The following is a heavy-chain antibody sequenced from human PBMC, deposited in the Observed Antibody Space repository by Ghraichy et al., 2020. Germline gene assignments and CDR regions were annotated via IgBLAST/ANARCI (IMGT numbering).Heavy chain of an antibody. CDR2: INSDGSSV. V-gene: IGHV3-74*01. CDR3: ARDDCGGDCYQSYYFGMDV. D-gene: IGHD2-21*02. Sequence: LSLTCAAAGFIFSGYWMHWVRQVPGKGLVWVARINSDGSSVNYADSVKGRFTISRDNAKNTLFLQMNSLRDEDTAVYYCARDDCGGDCYQSYYFGMDVWGQGTTVTVTS. J-gene: IGHJ6*02. CDR1: GFIFSGYW.